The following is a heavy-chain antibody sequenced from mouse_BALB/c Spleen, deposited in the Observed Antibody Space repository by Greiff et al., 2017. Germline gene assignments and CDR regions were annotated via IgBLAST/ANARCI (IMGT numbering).Heavy chain of an antibody. CDR1: GFTFSSYG. CDR2: ISSGGSYT. Sequence: EVKLVESGGDLVKPGGSLKLSCAASGFTFSSYGMSWVRQTPDKRLEWVATISSGGSYTYYPDSVKGRFTISRDNAKNTLYLQMSSLKSEDTAMYDCARITTVRAMDYWGQGTSVTVSS. CDR3: ARITTVRAMDY. D-gene: IGHD1-1*01. V-gene: IGHV5-6*01. J-gene: IGHJ4*01.